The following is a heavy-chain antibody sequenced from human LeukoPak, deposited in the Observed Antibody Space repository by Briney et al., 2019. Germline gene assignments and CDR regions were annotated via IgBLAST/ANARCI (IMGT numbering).Heavy chain of an antibody. D-gene: IGHD2-15*01. Sequence: GGSLRLSCVASGFTFSSYGMSWVRHAPGKGLGWGSTISGSSANIYYADSVKGRFTVSRENSKNTLYLQVNSLRLEDTAVYYCAKHEYCSGGSCYLDYWGQGTLVTVSS. J-gene: IGHJ4*02. V-gene: IGHV3-23*01. CDR2: ISGSSANI. CDR3: AKHEYCSGGSCYLDY. CDR1: GFTFSSYG.